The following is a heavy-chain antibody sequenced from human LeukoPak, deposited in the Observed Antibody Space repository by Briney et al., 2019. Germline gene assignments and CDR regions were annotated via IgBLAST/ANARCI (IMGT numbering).Heavy chain of an antibody. CDR2: IAYDGSRA. CDR3: TRYNNDHFDY. D-gene: IGHD1-14*01. V-gene: IGHV3-33*01. J-gene: IGHJ4*02. CDR1: GFTFGGYG. Sequence: GRSLRLSCAGSGFTFGGYGMHWFRQTPGEGLEWVAVIAYDGSRAFYADSVKGRFTISRDNSKNTMSVQMDDLRAEDTAVYYCTRYNNDHFDYWGQGTLVTVSS.